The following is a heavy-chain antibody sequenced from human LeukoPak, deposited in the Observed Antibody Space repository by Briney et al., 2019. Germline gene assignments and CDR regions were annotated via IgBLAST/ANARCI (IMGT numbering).Heavy chain of an antibody. D-gene: IGHD1-26*01. Sequence: SETLSLTCTVSGGSISSSSYYWGWIRQPPGKGLEWIGSIYYSGSTYYNPSLKSRVTVSVDTSKNQFSLKLSSVTAADTAVYYCARDTSMGTTAYWGQGTLVTVSS. J-gene: IGHJ4*02. CDR1: GGSISSSSYY. CDR3: ARDTSMGTTAY. V-gene: IGHV4-39*07. CDR2: IYYSGST.